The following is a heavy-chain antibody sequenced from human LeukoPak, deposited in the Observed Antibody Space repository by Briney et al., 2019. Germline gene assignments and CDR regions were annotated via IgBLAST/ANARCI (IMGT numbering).Heavy chain of an antibody. CDR1: GSTFNTYS. CDR3: SRDRRTWFDP. Sequence: GGSLRLSCAVSGSTFNTYSMNWVRQAPGKGLEWVSSISGGSDYIYYADSVKGRFSISRDNARNSLYLQMISLRAEDTALYYCSRDRRTWFDPWGQGTLVTVSS. V-gene: IGHV3-21*01. CDR2: ISGGSDYI. J-gene: IGHJ5*02.